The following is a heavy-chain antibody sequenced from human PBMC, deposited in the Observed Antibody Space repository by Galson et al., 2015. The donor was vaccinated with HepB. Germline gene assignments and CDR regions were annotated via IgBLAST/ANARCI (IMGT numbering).Heavy chain of an antibody. CDR1: GYTFTRYT. Sequence: SVKVSCKASGYTFTRYTINWVRQAPGQRPEWMGWSSGYNGDTYYAQNFRSRVTMTTDTSTGTAYLELAGLRSEDTAVYYCARGGPLAYYDILTGYLSYYGMDVWGQGTTVTVSS. CDR3: ARGGPLAYYDILTGYLSYYGMDV. J-gene: IGHJ6*02. CDR2: SSGYNGDT. V-gene: IGHV1-18*01. D-gene: IGHD3-9*01.